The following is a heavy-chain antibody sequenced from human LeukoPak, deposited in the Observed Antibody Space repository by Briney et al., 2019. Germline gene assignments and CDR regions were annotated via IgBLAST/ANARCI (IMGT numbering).Heavy chain of an antibody. Sequence: SETLSLTCTVSGGSISSGSYYWSWIRQPAGKGLEWIGRIYTSGSTNYNPSLKSRVTISVDTSKNQFSLQLSSVHAADTAVYYLSRELGYSGSYRDAFDIWGQGTMVTVSS. V-gene: IGHV4-61*02. CDR2: IYTSGST. D-gene: IGHD1-26*01. CDR1: GGSISSGSYY. CDR3: SRELGYSGSYRDAFDI. J-gene: IGHJ3*02.